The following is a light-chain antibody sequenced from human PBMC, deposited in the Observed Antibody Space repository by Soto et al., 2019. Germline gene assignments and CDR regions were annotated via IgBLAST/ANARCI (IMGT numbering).Light chain of an antibody. J-gene: IGKJ1*01. CDR1: QSISSH. V-gene: IGKV3-15*01. Sequence: DIEMTQSPSTLSASIGDRATLSCRASQSISSHLACYQQKPGQTPRLLIYGASTRASGVPAKFSGSGSGTEFTLTISSLQSEDFAVYYCQQYNNWPRTFGQGTKVDIK. CDR2: GAS. CDR3: QQYNNWPRT.